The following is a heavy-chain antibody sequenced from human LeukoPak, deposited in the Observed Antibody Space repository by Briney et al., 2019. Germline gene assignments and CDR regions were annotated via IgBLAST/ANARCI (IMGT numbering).Heavy chain of an antibody. J-gene: IGHJ6*02. Sequence: SETLSLTCTVSGGSISSYYWSWIRQPPGKGLEWIGYIYYSGSTNYNPSLKSRVTISVDTSKNQFSLKLSSVTAADTAVYYCARGRFLEWLGTIGYYYYYYGMDVWGQGTTVTVSS. V-gene: IGHV4-59*12. CDR1: GGSISSYY. CDR2: IYYSGST. D-gene: IGHD3-3*01. CDR3: ARGRFLEWLGTIGYYYYYYGMDV.